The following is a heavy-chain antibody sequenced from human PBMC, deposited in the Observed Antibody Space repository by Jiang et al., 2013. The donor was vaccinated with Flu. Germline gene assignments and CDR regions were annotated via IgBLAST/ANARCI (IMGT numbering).Heavy chain of an antibody. D-gene: IGHD2-15*01. CDR2: IYYSGST. CDR1: GGSISSYY. Sequence: CTVSGGSISSYYWSWIRQPPGKGLEWIGYIYYSGSTNYNPSLKSRVTISVDTSKNQFSLKLSSVTAADTAVYYCARSCSGGSCYLWFDPWGQGTLVTVSS. V-gene: IGHV4-59*01. CDR3: ARSCSGGSCYLWFDP. J-gene: IGHJ5*02.